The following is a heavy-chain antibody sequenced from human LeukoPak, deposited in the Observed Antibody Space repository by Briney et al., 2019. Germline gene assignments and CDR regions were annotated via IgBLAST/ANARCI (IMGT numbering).Heavy chain of an antibody. D-gene: IGHD6-13*01. CDR2: IYYSGST. J-gene: IGHJ6*03. CDR3: ARLRSLGDSSSNYYMDV. CDR1: GGSISSYY. Sequence: PSETLSLTCTVSGGSISSYYWSWIRQPPGKGLEWIGYIYYSGSTNYNPSLKSRVTISVDTSKNQFSLKLSSVTAADTAVYYCARLRSLGDSSSNYYMDVWGKGTTVTVSS. V-gene: IGHV4-59*01.